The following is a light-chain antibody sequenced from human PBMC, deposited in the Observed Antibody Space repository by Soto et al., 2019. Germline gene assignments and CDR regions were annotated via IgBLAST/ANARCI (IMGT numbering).Light chain of an antibody. CDR2: DDS. J-gene: IGLJ3*02. Sequence: SYDLTQAPSVSVAPGQTATITCGGDNIGGYSVNWYQQKPGQAPVLVVYDDSDRPSGIPERFSGSNSGSTATLIISRVEAGDEADYFCQVWDSSRDHVVFGGGTKLTVL. CDR1: NIGGYS. V-gene: IGLV3-21*02. CDR3: QVWDSSRDHVV.